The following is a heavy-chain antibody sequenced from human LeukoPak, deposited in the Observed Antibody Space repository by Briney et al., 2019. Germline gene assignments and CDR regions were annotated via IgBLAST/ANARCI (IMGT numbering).Heavy chain of an antibody. Sequence: PSETLTLTCAVSGCSISSYYRTWIRQPPGRGLQWVGYISYGGSTNYNPCLKSRVTISVDTSTNQFSLKLSSVTAADTAVYYCARGIFGMVLNAFDLWGRGTMVTVSS. CDR1: GCSISSYY. CDR3: ARGIFGMVLNAFDL. V-gene: IGHV4-59*01. D-gene: IGHD3-3*01. J-gene: IGHJ3*01. CDR2: ISYGGST.